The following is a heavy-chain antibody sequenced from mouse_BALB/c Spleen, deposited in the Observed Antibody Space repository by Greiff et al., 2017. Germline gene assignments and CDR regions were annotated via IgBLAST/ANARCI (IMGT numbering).Heavy chain of an antibody. D-gene: IGHD1-1*01. CDR1: GFTFSSYA. Sequence: EVQRVESGGGLVKPGGSLKLSCAASGFTFSSYAMSWVRQTPEKRLEWVASISSGGSTYYPDSVKGRFTISRDNARNILYLQMSSLRSEDTAMYYCARGLYYYGSSYLSYAMDYWGQGTSVTVSS. CDR3: ARGLYYYGSSYLSYAMDY. J-gene: IGHJ4*01. CDR2: ISSGGST. V-gene: IGHV5-6-5*01.